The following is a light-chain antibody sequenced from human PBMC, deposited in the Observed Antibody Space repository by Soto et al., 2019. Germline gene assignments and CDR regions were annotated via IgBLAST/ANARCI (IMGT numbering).Light chain of an antibody. V-gene: IGKV1-5*03. CDR3: QQYHSYPWT. CDR1: QGIDRW. Sequence: DIQMTQSPSILSASVGDRVTITCRASQGIDRWLAWFQQKPGKAPSLLIYKASSLQSGVPSRFSGSGSEAEFTLTISSRQPDDFATYYCQQYHSYPWTFGQGTNVEIK. CDR2: KAS. J-gene: IGKJ1*01.